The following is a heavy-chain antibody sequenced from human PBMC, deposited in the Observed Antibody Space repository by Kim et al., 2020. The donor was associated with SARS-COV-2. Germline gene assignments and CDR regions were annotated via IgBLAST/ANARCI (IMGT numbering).Heavy chain of an antibody. CDR3: ARHGSLWCGDIVLDY. CDR1: GGSISSSSYY. D-gene: IGHD3-10*01. CDR2: TYYSGST. Sequence: SETLSLTCTVSGGSISSSSYYWGWIRQPPGKGLEWIGSTYYSGSTYYNPSLKSRVTISVDTSKNQFTLKLSSVTAADTAVYYCARHGSLWCGDIVLDYWGQGTLV. J-gene: IGHJ4*02. V-gene: IGHV4-39*01.